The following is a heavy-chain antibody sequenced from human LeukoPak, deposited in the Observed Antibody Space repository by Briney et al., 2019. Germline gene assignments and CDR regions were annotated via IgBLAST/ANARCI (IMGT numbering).Heavy chain of an antibody. CDR3: ARESLWFGELLSNPFYYFDY. D-gene: IGHD3-10*01. Sequence: KPSETLSLTCAVYGGSFSGYYWSWIRQPPGKGLEWIGYIYYSGSTNYNPSLKSRVTISVDTSKNQFSLKLSSVTAADTAVYYCARESLWFGELLSNPFYYFDYWGQGTLVTVSS. J-gene: IGHJ4*02. CDR1: GGSFSGYY. V-gene: IGHV4-34*01. CDR2: IYYSGST.